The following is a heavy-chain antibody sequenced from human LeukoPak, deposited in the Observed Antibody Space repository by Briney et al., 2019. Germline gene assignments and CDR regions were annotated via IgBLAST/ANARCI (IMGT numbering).Heavy chain of an antibody. J-gene: IGHJ6*02. Sequence: GGSLRLSCAASGFTFSSYEMNWVRQAPGKGLAWVSYISISGSTIYYADSVKGRFTISRDNAKNSLYLQMNSLRAEDTAVYYCARDRIVVVGDYYYYGMDVWGQGTTVTVSS. CDR3: ARDRIVVVGDYYYYGMDV. CDR1: GFTFSSYE. CDR2: ISISGSTI. D-gene: IGHD2-15*01. V-gene: IGHV3-48*03.